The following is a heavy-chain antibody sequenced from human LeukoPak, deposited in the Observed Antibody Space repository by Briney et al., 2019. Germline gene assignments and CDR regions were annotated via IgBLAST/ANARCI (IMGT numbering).Heavy chain of an antibody. V-gene: IGHV4-34*01. Sequence: NPSETLSLTCAVYGGSFSGYYWSWIRQPPGKGLEWIGEINHSGSANYNPSLKSRVTLSIDKSKNQFSLNPSSVTAADTAVYYCRNNYDFWSGYLNGMDVWGQGTTVTVSS. J-gene: IGHJ6*02. CDR3: RNNYDFWSGYLNGMDV. CDR2: INHSGSA. CDR1: GGSFSGYY. D-gene: IGHD3-3*01.